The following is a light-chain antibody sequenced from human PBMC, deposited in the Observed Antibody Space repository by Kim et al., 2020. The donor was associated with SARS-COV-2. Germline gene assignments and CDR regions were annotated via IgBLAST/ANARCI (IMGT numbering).Light chain of an antibody. CDR2: GAS. V-gene: IGKV3-15*01. Sequence: EIVMTQSPATLSVSPGERVTLSCRASQSVSSNLAWYQQKPGQAPRLLIYGASTRATGIPARFSGSGSGTEFTLTISSLQSEDFAVYYCQQYNNWPPWTFGQGTKL. J-gene: IGKJ1*01. CDR1: QSVSSN. CDR3: QQYNNWPPWT.